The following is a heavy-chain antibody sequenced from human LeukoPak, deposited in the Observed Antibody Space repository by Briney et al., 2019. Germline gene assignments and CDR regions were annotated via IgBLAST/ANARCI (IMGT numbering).Heavy chain of an antibody. CDR3: ASLRPPGVGSSLIDF. Sequence: SETLSLTCDVTGVSISSSSCYWGWLRQPPGKGLEWIGSIFHAGSAYYNPSLKSRVTLSVATSKNQFSLRLTSATAADTAVYYCASLRPPGVGSSLIDFWGLGTLVTVSS. V-gene: IGHV4-39*01. CDR1: GVSISSSSCY. CDR2: IFHAGSA. D-gene: IGHD3-10*01. J-gene: IGHJ4*02.